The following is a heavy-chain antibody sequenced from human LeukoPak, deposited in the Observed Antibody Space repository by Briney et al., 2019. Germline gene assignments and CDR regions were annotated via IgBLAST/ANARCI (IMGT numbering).Heavy chain of an antibody. V-gene: IGHV3-9*03. J-gene: IGHJ3*02. CDR2: ISWNSGSI. CDR3: AKGGAAGELFPHDAFDI. Sequence: GGSLRLTCAASGFTFDDYAMHWVRQAPGKGLEWVSGISWNSGSIGYADSVKGRFTISRDNAKNSLYLQMNSLRAEDMALYYCAKGGAAGELFPHDAFDIWGQGTMVTVSS. D-gene: IGHD3-10*01. CDR1: GFTFDDYA.